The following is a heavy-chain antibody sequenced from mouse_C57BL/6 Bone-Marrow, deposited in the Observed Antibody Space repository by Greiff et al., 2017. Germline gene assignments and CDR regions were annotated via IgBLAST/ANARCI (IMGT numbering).Heavy chain of an antibody. J-gene: IGHJ2*01. CDR1: GYSITSGYY. V-gene: IGHV3-6*01. CDR2: ISYDGSN. D-gene: IGHD1-1*01. CDR3: AREGYGSSFYYFDY. Sequence: VQLQQSGPGLVKPSQSLSLTCSVTGYSITSGYYWNWIRQFPGNKLEWMGYISYDGSNNYNPSLKNRISITRDTSKNQFFLKLNSVTTEDTATYYCAREGYGSSFYYFDYWGQGTTLTVSS.